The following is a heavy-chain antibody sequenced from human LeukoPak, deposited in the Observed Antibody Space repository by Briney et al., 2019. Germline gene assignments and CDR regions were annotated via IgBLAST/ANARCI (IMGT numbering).Heavy chain of an antibody. CDR2: ISGSAGST. D-gene: IGHD3-16*02. Sequence: GGSLRLSCAASGFTFGNYAMSWVRQAPGKGLEWVSAISGSAGSTYYADSVKGRFTISRDNSKNTLSLQMHSLRAEDTAVYFCAKDGESYRYGYFDSWGQGTLVTVSS. V-gene: IGHV3-23*01. CDR3: AKDGESYRYGYFDS. CDR1: GFTFGNYA. J-gene: IGHJ4*02.